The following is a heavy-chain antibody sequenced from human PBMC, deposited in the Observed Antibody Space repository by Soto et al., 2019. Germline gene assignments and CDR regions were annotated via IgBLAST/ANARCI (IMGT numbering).Heavy chain of an antibody. Sequence: QVQLQESGPGLVKPSETLSLTCTVSRGSISSYYWDWIRQPPGKGLEWIGYTHYSGNTNYHPSLKGRVTISLDTSRNQFSLNLSAVTAADTAVYYCARHTWTIRAGFDYWGQGALVTVSS. CDR2: THYSGNT. D-gene: IGHD3-3*02. V-gene: IGHV4-59*12. J-gene: IGHJ4*02. CDR1: RGSISSYY. CDR3: ARHTWTIRAGFDY.